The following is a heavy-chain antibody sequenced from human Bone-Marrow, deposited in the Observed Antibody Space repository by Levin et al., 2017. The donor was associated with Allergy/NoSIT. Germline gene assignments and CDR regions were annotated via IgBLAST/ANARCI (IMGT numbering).Heavy chain of an antibody. J-gene: IGHJ4*02. D-gene: IGHD4-11*01. CDR1: GFTFYSYA. CDR3: AKRDYDNYGALDY. Sequence: RGESLKISCAASGFTFYSYAISWVRQAPGKGLEWVSGISGSGDTTYYADSVKGRFTISRDNSKNTLYLQMNSLRAEDMAVYYCAKRDYDNYGALDYWGQGTLVTVSS. V-gene: IGHV3-23*01. CDR2: ISGSGDTT.